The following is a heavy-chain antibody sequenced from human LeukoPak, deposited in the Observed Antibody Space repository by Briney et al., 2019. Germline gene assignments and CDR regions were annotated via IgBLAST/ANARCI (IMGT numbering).Heavy chain of an antibody. V-gene: IGHV1-2*06. CDR3: ASFWGYSSSSTIVDY. J-gene: IGHJ4*02. Sequence: ASVKVSCKASGYTFTGYYMHWVRQAPGQGLEWMGRINPNSGGTNYAQKFQGRVTMTRDTSISTAYMELSRLRSDDTAVCYCASFWGYSSSSTIVDYWGQGTLVTVSS. CDR1: GYTFTGYY. CDR2: INPNSGGT. D-gene: IGHD6-6*01.